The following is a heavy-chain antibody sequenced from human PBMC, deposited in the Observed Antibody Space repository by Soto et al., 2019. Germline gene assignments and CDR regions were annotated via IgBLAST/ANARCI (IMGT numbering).Heavy chain of an antibody. Sequence: VQLVETGGGLIQPGGSLRLSCAASGLTVSDYHMNWVRQAPGKGLEWVSYISGSGTYTNYGDSVKGRFTISRDNAKNSLYLQMNSLRAEDTAVYYCVRGGSYCGGDCFDYWGQGTLVTGSS. CDR3: VRGGSYCGGDCFDY. J-gene: IGHJ4*02. CDR2: ISGSGTYT. CDR1: GLTVSDYH. V-gene: IGHV3-11*06. D-gene: IGHD2-21*02.